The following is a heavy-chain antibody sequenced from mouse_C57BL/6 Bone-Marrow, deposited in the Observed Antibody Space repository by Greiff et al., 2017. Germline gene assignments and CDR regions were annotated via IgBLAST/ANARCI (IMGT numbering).Heavy chain of an antibody. Sequence: QVQLQQPGAELVRPGSSVKLSCKASGYTFTSYWMDWVKQRPGQGLEWIGNIYPSDSETNYNQKFKDKATLTVDKSSSTAYMQLSRLTPEDSAVYDCAIRGRYFDYWGQGTTLTVSS. CDR3: AIRGRYFDY. V-gene: IGHV1-61*01. J-gene: IGHJ2*01. CDR1: GYTFTSYW. CDR2: IYPSDSET.